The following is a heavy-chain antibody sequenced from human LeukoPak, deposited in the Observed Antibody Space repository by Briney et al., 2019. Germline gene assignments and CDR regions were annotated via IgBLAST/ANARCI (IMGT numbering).Heavy chain of an antibody. J-gene: IGHJ5*02. V-gene: IGHV7-4-1*02. CDR2: INTNTGNP. Sequence: ASVKVSCKASGYTFTTYIMNWVRQAPGQGLEWMGWINTNTGNPTYAQGFTGRFVFSLDTSVSTAYLQISSLKAEDTAVYYCARGSSSWYVDFFDPWGQGTLVTVSS. CDR1: GYTFTTYI. D-gene: IGHD6-13*01. CDR3: ARGSSSWYVDFFDP.